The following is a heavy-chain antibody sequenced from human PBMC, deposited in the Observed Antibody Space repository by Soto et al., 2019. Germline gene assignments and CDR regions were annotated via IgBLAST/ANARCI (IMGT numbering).Heavy chain of an antibody. D-gene: IGHD6-19*01. Sequence: QLQLQESGPGLVKPSETLSLTCTVSGGSISSGSFYWGWIRQPPGKGLEWIGSIYYTRNTYYNPSYKSRVTISVDSSKNQFSLKLSSVTAADTAVYYCARHWEQWLGYIDYWGQGTLVAVSS. CDR1: GGSISSGSFY. CDR2: IYYTRNT. J-gene: IGHJ4*02. CDR3: ARHWEQWLGYIDY. V-gene: IGHV4-39*01.